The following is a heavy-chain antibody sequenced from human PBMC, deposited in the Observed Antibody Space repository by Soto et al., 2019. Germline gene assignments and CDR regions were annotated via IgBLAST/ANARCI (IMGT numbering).Heavy chain of an antibody. Sequence: EVHLVESGGGLVQTGGSLRLSCAIFESTVSRDWMNWVRQAPGKGLEWVAHINQDGSEKYYVDPVKGRFTISRDNAKKSLYLQMNSLRPADTAMYYCSAGVGDAFWGQGTLVTVSS. CDR3: SAGVGDAF. J-gene: IGHJ4*02. CDR2: INQDGSEK. V-gene: IGHV3-7*01. CDR1: ESTVSRDW. D-gene: IGHD1-26*01.